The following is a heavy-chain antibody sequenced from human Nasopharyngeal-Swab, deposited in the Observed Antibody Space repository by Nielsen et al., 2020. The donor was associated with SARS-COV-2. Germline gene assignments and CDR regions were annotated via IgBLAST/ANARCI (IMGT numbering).Heavy chain of an antibody. CDR3: ARDGGSYHLGAFDY. CDR2: IYSDDST. V-gene: IGHV3-66*01. J-gene: IGHJ4*02. Sequence: WIRQRPGKGLEWVSVIYSDDSTYYADSVKGRFTISRDNSKNTLYLQMNSLRAEDTAVYYCARDGGSYHLGAFDYWGQGTLVTVSS. D-gene: IGHD2-2*01.